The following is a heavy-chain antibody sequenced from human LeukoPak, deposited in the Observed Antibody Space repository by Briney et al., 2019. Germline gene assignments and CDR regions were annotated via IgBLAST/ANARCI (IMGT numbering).Heavy chain of an antibody. CDR3: AKDRRLRVTQWDAFDY. J-gene: IGHJ4*02. CDR1: GFTFSSYA. Sequence: PGGSLRLSCAASGFTFSSYAMSWVRQAPGKGLEWVLGISGSGGSTYYADSVKGRFTISRDDSKNTLYLQVNSLRAEDTAVYYCAKDRRLRVTQWDAFDYWGQGTLVTVSS. CDR2: ISGSGGST. D-gene: IGHD1-26*01. V-gene: IGHV3-23*01.